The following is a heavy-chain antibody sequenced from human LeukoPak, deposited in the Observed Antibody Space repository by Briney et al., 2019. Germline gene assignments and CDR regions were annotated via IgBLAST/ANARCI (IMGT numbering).Heavy chain of an antibody. V-gene: IGHV3-48*03. D-gene: IGHD1-14*01. CDR1: GFTFSNYE. CDR2: ISGSGDIT. CDR3: ARDQWRFGYNLGFDI. J-gene: IGHJ3*02. Sequence: GGSLRLSCAASGFTFSNYEMIWVRQAPGKGLEWISYISGSGDITEYADSVRGRFTISRDNAKNSLYLQMNSLRVEDTAFYYCARDQWRFGYNLGFDIWGQGTMVTVSS.